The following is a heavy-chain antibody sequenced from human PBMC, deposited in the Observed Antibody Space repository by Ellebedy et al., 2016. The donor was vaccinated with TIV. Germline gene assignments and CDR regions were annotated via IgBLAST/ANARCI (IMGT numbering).Heavy chain of an antibody. CDR2: ISWNSGTI. J-gene: IGHJ6*02. CDR3: ARGGGYHNMDP. Sequence: SLKISCAASGFTFGDYAMHWVRQAPGKGLEWVSSISWNSGTIVYADSVKGRFTISRDNAKNSLYLQMNSLRAEDTAVYYCARGGGYHNMDPWGQGTTVTVSS. D-gene: IGHD3-10*01. CDR1: GFTFGDYA. V-gene: IGHV3-9*01.